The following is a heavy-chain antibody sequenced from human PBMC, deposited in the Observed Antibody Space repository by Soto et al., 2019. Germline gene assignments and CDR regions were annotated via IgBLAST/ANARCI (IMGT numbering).Heavy chain of an antibody. V-gene: IGHV4-59*01. CDR1: GVSISSYY. Sequence: SSETLSLTCTVSGVSISSYYWSWIRQPPGKGLEWIGYIYYSGSTNYNPSLKSRVTISVDTSKNQFSLKLSSVTAADTAVYYCARYSEDIVVVPADMVGSDYYYYYMDVWGKGTTVTVSS. CDR3: ARYSEDIVVVPADMVGSDYYYYYMDV. J-gene: IGHJ6*03. CDR2: IYYSGST. D-gene: IGHD2-2*01.